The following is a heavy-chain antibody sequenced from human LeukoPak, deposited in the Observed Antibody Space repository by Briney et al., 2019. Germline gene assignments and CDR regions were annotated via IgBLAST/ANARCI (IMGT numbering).Heavy chain of an antibody. D-gene: IGHD6-19*01. Sequence: SETLSLTCTVSGGSISSYYWSWIRQPPGKGLEWIGYIYYSGSTNYNPSLKSRVTISVDTSKNQFSLKLSSVTAADTAVYYCARLIAVAGYHDALDIWGQGTMVTVSS. CDR2: IYYSGST. CDR3: ARLIAVAGYHDALDI. CDR1: GGSISSYY. J-gene: IGHJ3*02. V-gene: IGHV4-59*08.